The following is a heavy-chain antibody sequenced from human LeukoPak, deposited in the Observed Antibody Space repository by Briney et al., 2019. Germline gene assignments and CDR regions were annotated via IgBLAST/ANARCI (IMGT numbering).Heavy chain of an antibody. J-gene: IGHJ4*02. D-gene: IGHD4-11*01. CDR1: GGSFSGYY. V-gene: IGHV4-34*01. CDR3: ARFPYSNYDSSDY. Sequence: SETLSLTCAVYGGSFSGYYWSWIRQPPGKGLEWIGEINHSGSTKYNPSLKSRVTISVDTSKNQFSLKLSSVTAADTAVYYCARFPYSNYDSSDYWGQGTLVTVSS. CDR2: INHSGST.